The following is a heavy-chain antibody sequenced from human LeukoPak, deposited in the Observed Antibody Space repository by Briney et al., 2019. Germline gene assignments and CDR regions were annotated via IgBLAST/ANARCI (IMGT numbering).Heavy chain of an antibody. CDR1: GGSFSDYY. J-gene: IGHJ4*02. D-gene: IGHD1-26*01. V-gene: IGHV4-34*01. CDR3: ARVVGRSYKIDF. CDR2: IHHSGNT. Sequence: PSETLSLTCAVYGGSFSDYYWSWIRQSPGKGLEWIGEIHHSGNTNYKPSLKSRVTISVDTSKNQFSLKLTSVTAADTAVYYCARVVGRSYKIDFWGQGTPVTVSS.